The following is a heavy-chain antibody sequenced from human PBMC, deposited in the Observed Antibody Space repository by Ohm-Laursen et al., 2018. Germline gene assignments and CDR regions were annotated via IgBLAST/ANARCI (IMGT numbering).Heavy chain of an antibody. V-gene: IGHV3-7*03. J-gene: IGHJ4*02. CDR2: IKRDGSEK. CDR3: AKGRIAAAGRDY. D-gene: IGHD6-13*01. Sequence: SLRLSCSASGFTVSSNYMSWVRQAPGKGLEWVASIKRDGSEKYYVDSVKGRFTISRDNAKNTLYLQMNSLRAEDTAVYYCAKGRIAAAGRDYWGQGTLVTVSS. CDR1: GFTVSSNY.